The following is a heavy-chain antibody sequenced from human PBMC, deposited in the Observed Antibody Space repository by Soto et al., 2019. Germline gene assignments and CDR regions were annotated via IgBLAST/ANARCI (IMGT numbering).Heavy chain of an antibody. D-gene: IGHD6-13*01. J-gene: IGHJ4*02. V-gene: IGHV3-23*01. CDR2: ISGIGGST. CDR1: GFTFTDYA. CDR3: ARGSSGYISSWYYFDY. Sequence: PGGFLRLSCAASGFTFTDYALSWVRQAPGKGLEWVATISGIGGSTYLADSVKGRLSISRDNSKNTVSLLMNSLRAEDTAVYFCARGSSGYISSWYYFDYWGRGTLVTVSS.